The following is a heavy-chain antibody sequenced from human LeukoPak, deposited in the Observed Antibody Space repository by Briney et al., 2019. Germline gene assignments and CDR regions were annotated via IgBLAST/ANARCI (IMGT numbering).Heavy chain of an antibody. J-gene: IGHJ4*02. CDR3: AREEYYDILTGYYGYFDY. Sequence: GGSLRFSCAASGFPFNTYAMHWVRQAPGKGLEWVAVISYDGTKQYYADSVKGRFTISRDNAKNTLYLQMNSLRAEDTAVYYCAREEYYDILTGYYGYFDYWGQGTLVTVSS. V-gene: IGHV3-30-3*01. D-gene: IGHD3-9*01. CDR1: GFPFNTYA. CDR2: ISYDGTKQ.